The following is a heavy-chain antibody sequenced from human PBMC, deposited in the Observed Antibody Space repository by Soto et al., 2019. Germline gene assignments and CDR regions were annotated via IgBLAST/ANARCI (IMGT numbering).Heavy chain of an antibody. Sequence: GGSLRLSCAASGFTFSSYWMSWVRQAPGKGLEWVANIKQGGSEKYYVDSVKGRFTISRDNAKNSLYLQMNSLRAEDTAVYYCARDRGRDRYNWNWYFDLWGRGTLVTVSS. V-gene: IGHV3-7*03. CDR2: IKQGGSEK. CDR1: GFTFSSYW. J-gene: IGHJ2*01. CDR3: ARDRGRDRYNWNWYFDL. D-gene: IGHD1-1*01.